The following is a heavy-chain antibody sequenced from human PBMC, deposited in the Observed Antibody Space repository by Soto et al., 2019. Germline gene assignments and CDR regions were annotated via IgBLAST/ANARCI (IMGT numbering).Heavy chain of an antibody. Sequence: PSETLSLTCAVSGGSISSSNWWSWVRQPPGKGLEWIGEIYHSGSTNYNPSLKSRVTISVDKSKNQFSLKLSSVTPEDTAVYYCARQDSDSSRSWGLDVWGQGTTVTVSS. CDR1: GGSISSSNW. D-gene: IGHD6-6*01. CDR2: IYHSGST. CDR3: ARQDSDSSRSWGLDV. V-gene: IGHV4-4*02. J-gene: IGHJ6*02.